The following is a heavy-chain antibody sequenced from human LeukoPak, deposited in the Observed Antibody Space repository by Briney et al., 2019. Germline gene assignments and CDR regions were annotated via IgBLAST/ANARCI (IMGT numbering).Heavy chain of an antibody. D-gene: IGHD3-3*01. J-gene: IGHJ4*02. Sequence: SETLSLTCAVYGVSFSGYYWSWIRQPPGKGLEWIGEINHSGSTNYNPSLKSRVTISVDTSKNQFSLKLSSVTAADTAVYYCARMHTIFGYYFDYWGQGTLVTVSS. CDR3: ARMHTIFGYYFDY. V-gene: IGHV4-34*01. CDR2: INHSGST. CDR1: GVSFSGYY.